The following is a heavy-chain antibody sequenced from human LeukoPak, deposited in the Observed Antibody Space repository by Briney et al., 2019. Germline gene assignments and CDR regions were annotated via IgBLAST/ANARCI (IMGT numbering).Heavy chain of an antibody. J-gene: IGHJ5*02. V-gene: IGHV4-59*01. CDR2: IYYSGST. CDR3: ARSADYYGSGSLGSWFDP. CDR1: GGSISSYY. Sequence: TSETLSLTCTVSGGSISSYYWSWIRQPPGKGLEWIGYIYYSGSTNYNPSLESRVTISVDTSKNQFSLKLSSVTAADTAVYYCARSADYYGSGSLGSWFDPWGQGTLVTVSS. D-gene: IGHD3-10*01.